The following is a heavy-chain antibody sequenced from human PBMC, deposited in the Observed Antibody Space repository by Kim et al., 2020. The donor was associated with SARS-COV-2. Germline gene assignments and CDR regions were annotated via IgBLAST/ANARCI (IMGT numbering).Heavy chain of an antibody. D-gene: IGHD3-16*02. V-gene: IGHV3-23*01. CDR3: AKDSDRYDIDY. J-gene: IGHJ4*02. Sequence: YYADSVKGRFTISRDNSKNTLYLQMNSLRAEDTAVYYCAKDSDRYDIDYWGQGTLVTVSS.